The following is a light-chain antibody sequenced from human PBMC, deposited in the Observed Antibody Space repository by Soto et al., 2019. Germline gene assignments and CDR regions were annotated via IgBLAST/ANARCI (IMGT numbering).Light chain of an antibody. J-gene: IGKJ4*01. CDR2: DAS. CDR1: QSVGSS. V-gene: IGKV3-20*01. CDR3: QQYGSS. Sequence: EIVLTQSPATLSFSPGERGTLSCRASQSVGSSVAWYQQRPGQAPRLLIFDASKRAPGIPVRFSGSGSGTDFTLTISRLEPEDFAVYHCQQYGSSFGGGTKVDI.